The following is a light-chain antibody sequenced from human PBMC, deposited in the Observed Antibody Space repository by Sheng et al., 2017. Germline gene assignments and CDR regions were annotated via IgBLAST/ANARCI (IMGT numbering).Light chain of an antibody. V-gene: IGLV3-19*01. Sequence: SSELTQDPAVSVALGQTVRITCRGDSLRTYYASWYQQKPGQAPLLVIYDRNNRPSGVPDRFSGSSSGNTASLTITGAQAEDEADYYCNSRDSSGRQREVFGGGTKLTVL. CDR2: DRN. CDR1: SLRTYY. J-gene: IGLJ2*01. CDR3: NSRDSSGRQREV.